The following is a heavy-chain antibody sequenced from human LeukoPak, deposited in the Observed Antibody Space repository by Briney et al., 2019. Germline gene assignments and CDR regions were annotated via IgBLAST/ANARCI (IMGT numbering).Heavy chain of an antibody. CDR2: LTPLAGTP. Sequence: GASVKVSCKASGDTFGTFSFNWVRQVPSEGLEWLGGLTPLAGTPNYAQKFQGRLTISADKSTSTVYMELSRLTSEDTAVYFCAKFWSGYYTDWGQGTLVSVSS. D-gene: IGHD3-3*01. CDR1: GDTFGTFS. V-gene: IGHV1-69*06. J-gene: IGHJ4*02. CDR3: AKFWSGYYTD.